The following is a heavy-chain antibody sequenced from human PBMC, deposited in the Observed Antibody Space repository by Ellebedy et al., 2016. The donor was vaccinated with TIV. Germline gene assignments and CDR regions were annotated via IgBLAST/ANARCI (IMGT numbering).Heavy chain of an antibody. V-gene: IGHV3-48*02. D-gene: IGHD2-2*01. CDR1: GFTFSSYS. J-gene: IGHJ4*02. CDR3: ARGGYCSSTSCYPLFDY. Sequence: GGSLRLXXAASGFTFSSYSMNWVRQAPGKGLEWVSYISSSSSTIYYADSVKGRFTISRDNAKNSLYLQMNSLRDEDTAVYYCARGGYCSSTSCYPLFDYWGQGTLVTVSS. CDR2: ISSSSSTI.